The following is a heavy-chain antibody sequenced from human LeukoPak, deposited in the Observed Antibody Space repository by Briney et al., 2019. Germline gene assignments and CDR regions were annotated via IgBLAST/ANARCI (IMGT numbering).Heavy chain of an antibody. V-gene: IGHV3-48*03. J-gene: IGHJ4*02. Sequence: PGGSLRLSCAASGFTFSSYEMNWVRQAPGKGLEWVSYISSSGSTIYYADSVKGRFTISRDNSKNTLYLQMNSLRAEDTAVYYCARDGWGTDYDILTGYYFWGQGTLVTVSS. CDR1: GFTFSSYE. CDR2: ISSSGSTI. D-gene: IGHD3-9*01. CDR3: ARDGWGTDYDILTGYYF.